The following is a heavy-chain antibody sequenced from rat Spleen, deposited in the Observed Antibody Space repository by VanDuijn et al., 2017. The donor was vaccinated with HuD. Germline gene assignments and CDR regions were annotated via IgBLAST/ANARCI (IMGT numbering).Heavy chain of an antibody. D-gene: IGHD1-6*01. CDR1: GFTFSDYG. CDR2: ISYDGGTT. CDR3: ARDVYYGLHPPFAY. Sequence: EVQLVESGGGLVQPGRSLRLSCADSGFTFSDYGMVWIRQAPKKGLEWVAYISYDGGTTYYRESVKGRFTISRDNAKSTLYLQMDSLRSEDTATYYCARDVYYGLHPPFAYWGQGTLVTVSS. J-gene: IGHJ3*01. V-gene: IGHV5-7*01.